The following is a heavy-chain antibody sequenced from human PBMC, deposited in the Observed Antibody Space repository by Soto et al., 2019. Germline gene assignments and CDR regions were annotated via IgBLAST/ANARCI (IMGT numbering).Heavy chain of an antibody. Sequence: PGGSLRLSCAASGFTFSRYAMHCVRQAPGRGLEWVAVIWYDESSKYYADSVKGRFTISRDNSKNTLYLQMNSLRAEDTAVYYCAIESHSGQYYYHGMDVWGQGTTVTVSS. CDR3: AIESHSGQYYYHGMDV. J-gene: IGHJ6*02. CDR1: GFTFSRYA. V-gene: IGHV3-33*01. CDR2: IWYDESSK. D-gene: IGHD3-10*01.